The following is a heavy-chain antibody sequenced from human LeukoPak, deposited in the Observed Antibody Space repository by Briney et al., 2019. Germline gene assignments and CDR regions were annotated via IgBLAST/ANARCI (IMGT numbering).Heavy chain of an antibody. CDR1: GFTFSSYA. V-gene: IGHV3-30*04. CDR2: ISYDGSNK. CDR3: ARGATHYYGSGSSQFDY. J-gene: IGHJ4*02. D-gene: IGHD3-10*01. Sequence: PGRSLRLSCAASGFTFSSYAMHWVRQAPGKGLEWVAVISYDGSNKYYADSVKGRFTVSRDNSKNTLYLRLNSLRAEDTAVYYCARGATHYYGSGSSQFDYWGQGTLVTVSS.